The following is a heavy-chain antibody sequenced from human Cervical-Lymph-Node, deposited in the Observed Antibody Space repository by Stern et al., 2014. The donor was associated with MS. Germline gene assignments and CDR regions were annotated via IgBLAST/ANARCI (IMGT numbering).Heavy chain of an antibody. CDR1: GYTFNNYW. CDR3: ARSFRMDV. J-gene: IGHJ6*02. CDR2: IYPGDSDT. Sequence: EDQLVESGAEVKKPGESLKLSCKASGYTFNNYWIAWVRQMPGKGLEWMGIIYPGDSDTRYSPSFQGQVTISVDKSISTAYLQWSSLKASDTAMYYCARSFRMDVWGQGTTVTVSS. V-gene: IGHV5-51*01.